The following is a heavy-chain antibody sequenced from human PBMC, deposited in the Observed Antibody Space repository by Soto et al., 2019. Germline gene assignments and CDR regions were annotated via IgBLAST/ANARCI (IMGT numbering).Heavy chain of an antibody. J-gene: IGHJ6*02. D-gene: IGHD6-13*01. CDR1: GDILSTNSAA. Sequence: SQTLSLTCAISGDILSTNSAAWNWIRQSPSRGLEWLGRTYFRAKWYNEYAVSVKSRITINPDTSKNQFSLQLNSVTPEDTAVYYGVREKVAAVVSYYFYGGLDVWGRGTKVTVSS. CDR3: VREKVAAVVSYYFYGGLDV. V-gene: IGHV6-1*01. CDR2: TYFRAKWYN.